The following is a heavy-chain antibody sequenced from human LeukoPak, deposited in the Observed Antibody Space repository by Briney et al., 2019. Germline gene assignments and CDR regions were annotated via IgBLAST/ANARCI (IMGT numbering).Heavy chain of an antibody. CDR3: ARDGGVLWFGELLWGRETFNWFDP. CDR2: IFYSGST. CDR1: SGSISTSNYY. Sequence: SETLSLTCTVSSGSISTSNYYWGWVRQPPGKALEWIGNIFYSGSTYYSPSLKSRVTISVDTSKNQFSLKLSTVTAADTAVYYCARDGGVLWFGELLWGRETFNWFDPWGQGTLVTVSS. V-gene: IGHV4-39*07. D-gene: IGHD3-10*01. J-gene: IGHJ5*02.